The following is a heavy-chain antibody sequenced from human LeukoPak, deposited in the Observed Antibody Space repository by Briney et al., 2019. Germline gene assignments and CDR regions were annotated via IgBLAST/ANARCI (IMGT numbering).Heavy chain of an antibody. CDR3: ARGGVDSGSYYWGFDY. V-gene: IGHV4-39*07. D-gene: IGHD1-26*01. CDR2: IYYTGST. CDR1: GDSIDSSSSY. Sequence: PSETLSLTCTLVSGDSIDSSSSYWGWIRQPPGKGLEWIGTIYYTGSTYYNPSLKSRVTISVDTSKNQFSLKLSSVTAADTAVYYCARGGVDSGSYYWGFDYWGQGTLVTVSS. J-gene: IGHJ4*02.